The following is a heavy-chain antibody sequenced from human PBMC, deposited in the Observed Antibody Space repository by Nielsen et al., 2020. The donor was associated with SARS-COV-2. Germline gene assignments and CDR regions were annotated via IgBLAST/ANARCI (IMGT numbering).Heavy chain of an antibody. Sequence: SEILSLTCAVSGGSVSSNDWWTWVRQSPGKGLEWIGEVSHSGSINYNPSLKSRVTLSMDKSKRQFSLRLTSVSAADTAVYFCARGDLVVVPSPILGLGPFFYYFYLDVWGKGTTVTVSS. J-gene: IGHJ6*03. CDR1: GGSVSSNDW. CDR2: VSHSGSI. CDR3: ARGDLVVVPSPILGLGPFFYYFYLDV. D-gene: IGHD2-2*01. V-gene: IGHV4-4*02.